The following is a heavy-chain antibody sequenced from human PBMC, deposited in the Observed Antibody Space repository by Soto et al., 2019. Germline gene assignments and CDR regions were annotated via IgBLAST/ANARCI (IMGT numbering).Heavy chain of an antibody. D-gene: IGHD6-13*01. J-gene: IGHJ6*02. CDR1: GGTFDNYA. V-gene: IGHV1-69*06. CDR2: IIPKEDSA. CDR3: ATKGRWYVGYYYYGMDV. Sequence: ASVKVSCKASGGTFDNYAITWVRQAPGQGLEWMAGIIPKEDSAIYAEKFQGRVTMTEDTSTDTAYMELSSLRSEDTAVYYCATKGRWYVGYYYYGMDVWGQGTTVTVSS.